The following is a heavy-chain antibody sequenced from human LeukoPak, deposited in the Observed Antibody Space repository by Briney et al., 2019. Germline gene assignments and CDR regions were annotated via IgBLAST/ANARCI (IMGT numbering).Heavy chain of an antibody. CDR2: FHNSGTS. CDR3: TRGAGWLIDY. CDR1: DDSISDYY. D-gene: IGHD3-16*01. J-gene: IGHJ4*02. Sequence: SQALSLTCTVSDDSISDYYRGWIRQPPGKGLEWIGYFHNSGTSTYNPSLKSRVTISADTSKNQFSLKLNSLTTADTAVYYCTRGAGWLIDYWGQGILVTVSS. V-gene: IGHV4-59*01.